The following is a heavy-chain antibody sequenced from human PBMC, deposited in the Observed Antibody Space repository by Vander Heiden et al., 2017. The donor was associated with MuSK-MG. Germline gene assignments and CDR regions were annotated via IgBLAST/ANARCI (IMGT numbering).Heavy chain of an antibody. J-gene: IGHJ5*02. CDR3: ARDRRVLLWFGELPGWFDP. D-gene: IGHD3-10*01. V-gene: IGHV3-30*04. CDR2: ISYDGSNK. Sequence: QVQLVESGGGVVQPGRSLRLSCAASGFTFSSYAMPWVRQAPGKGLEWGAVISYDGSNKYYADSVKGRFTISRDNSKNTLYLQMNSLRAEDTAVYYCARDRRVLLWFGELPGWFDPWGQGTLGTVSS. CDR1: GFTFSSYA.